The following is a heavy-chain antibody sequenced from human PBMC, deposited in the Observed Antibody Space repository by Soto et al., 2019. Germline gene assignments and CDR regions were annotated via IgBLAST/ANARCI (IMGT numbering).Heavy chain of an antibody. Sequence: QVQLQESGPGLVKPSQTLSLTCTVSGGSISSGNYFWSWIRQHPGKVLEWIGYIYYSGSTNYNPSLKSRGTISGDTSKNQFSLNLSSVTAADTAVYYCGRGREWVGGVREYWGQGTLVTVSS. CDR1: GGSISSGNYF. J-gene: IGHJ4*02. V-gene: IGHV4-31*03. CDR2: IYYSGST. CDR3: GRGREWVGGVREY. D-gene: IGHD3-10*01.